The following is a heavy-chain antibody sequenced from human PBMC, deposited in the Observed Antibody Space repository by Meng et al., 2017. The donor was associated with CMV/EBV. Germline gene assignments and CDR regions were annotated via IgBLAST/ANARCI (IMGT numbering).Heavy chain of an antibody. CDR2: IYYSGST. V-gene: IGHV4-30-4*08. CDR1: GGSISSGDYY. J-gene: IGHJ4*02. D-gene: IGHD3-3*01. CDR3: ARDNRRGGVDY. Sequence: HVQLHESGPGLVKPSQTLSLTCTGSGGSISSGDYYWSWIRQPPGKGLEWIGYIYYSGSTYYNPSLKSRVTISVDTSKNQFSLKLSSVTAADTAVYYCARDNRRGGVDYWGQGTLVTVSS.